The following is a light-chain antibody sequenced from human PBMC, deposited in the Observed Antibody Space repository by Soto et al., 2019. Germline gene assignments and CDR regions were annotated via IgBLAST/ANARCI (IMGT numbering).Light chain of an antibody. J-gene: IGKJ1*01. Sequence: EVVLTQSPGTLSLSPGERATLSCGASQSVGSSYLAWYQQKPGQAPRLLIYGASTRATGIPDRFSGSRSGTEHTLTMSGREREDFAVYYCQQYINSPWTFGQGTKVEI. CDR2: GAS. V-gene: IGKV3-20*01. CDR3: QQYINSPWT. CDR1: QSVGSSY.